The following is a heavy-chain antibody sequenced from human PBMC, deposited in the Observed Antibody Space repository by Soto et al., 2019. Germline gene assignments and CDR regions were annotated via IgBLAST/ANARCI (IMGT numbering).Heavy chain of an antibody. J-gene: IGHJ6*02. Sequence: SETLSLTCTVSGGSISSGDYYWSWIRQPPGKGLEWIGYIYYSGSTYYNPSLKSRVTISVDTSKNQFSLKLSSVTAADTAVYYCASSGYSGYDLHYYGMAVWGQGTTVTVSS. CDR1: GGSISSGDYY. CDR2: IYYSGST. V-gene: IGHV4-30-4*01. D-gene: IGHD5-12*01. CDR3: ASSGYSGYDLHYYGMAV.